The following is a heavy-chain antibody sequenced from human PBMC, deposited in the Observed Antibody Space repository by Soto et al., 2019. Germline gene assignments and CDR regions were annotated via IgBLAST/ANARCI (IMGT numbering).Heavy chain of an antibody. CDR1: GFTFSSYA. V-gene: IGHV3-30-3*01. Sequence: QVQLVESGGGVVQPGRSLRLSCAASGFTFSSYAMHWVRQAPGKGLEWVAVISYDGSNKYYADSVKGRFTISRDNSKNTLYLQMNSLGAEDTAVYYCARSYYYDSSGPIHGAFDIWGQGTMVTVSS. D-gene: IGHD3-22*01. CDR2: ISYDGSNK. CDR3: ARSYYYDSSGPIHGAFDI. J-gene: IGHJ3*02.